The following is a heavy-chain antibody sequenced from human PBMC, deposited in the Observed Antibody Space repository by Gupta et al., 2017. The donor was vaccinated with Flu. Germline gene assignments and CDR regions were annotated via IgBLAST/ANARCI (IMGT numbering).Heavy chain of an antibody. CDR2: IYYNGNT. J-gene: IGHJ5*02. V-gene: IGHV4-31*03. CDR3: ARGSVVTAATFGNFFDP. Sequence: QVQLQESGPGLVTPSQTLFLACSVSGDAINSGGYYWNWIRQYQGKGLEWIGYIYYNGNTYYNPSLKSRVSMSLDTSKNRFSLKLTSVTAADTAVYYCARGSVVTAATFGNFFDPWGQGTLVTVSS. D-gene: IGHD3-22*01. CDR1: GDAINSGGYY.